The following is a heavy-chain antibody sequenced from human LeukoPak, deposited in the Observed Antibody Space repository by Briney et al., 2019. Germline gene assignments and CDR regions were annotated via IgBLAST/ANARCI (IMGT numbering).Heavy chain of an antibody. J-gene: IGHJ3*02. CDR2: IYYSGST. V-gene: IGHV4-59*01. D-gene: IGHD5-18*01. Sequence: ASETLSLTCTVSGGSISGYYWSWIRQPPGKGLEWIGYIYYSGSTNYNPSLKSRVTISVDTSKNQFSLKLSSVTAADTAVYYCARDLTRGYSPGGAFDIWGQGTMVTVSS. CDR1: GGSISGYY. CDR3: ARDLTRGYSPGGAFDI.